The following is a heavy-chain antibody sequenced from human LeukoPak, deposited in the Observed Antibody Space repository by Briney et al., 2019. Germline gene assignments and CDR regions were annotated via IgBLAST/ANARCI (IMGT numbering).Heavy chain of an antibody. CDR2: INHSGST. D-gene: IGHD3-22*01. J-gene: IGHJ3*01. CDR3: VRDSSGTLAFDV. Sequence: SETLSLTCAVYGGSFSGYYWSWIRQPPGKGLEWIGEINHSGSTNYNPSLKSRLTISVDTSRNDFSLRLNSVTASDTAIYYCVRDSSGTLAFDVWGQGTMVTVSS. CDR1: GGSFSGYY. V-gene: IGHV4-34*01.